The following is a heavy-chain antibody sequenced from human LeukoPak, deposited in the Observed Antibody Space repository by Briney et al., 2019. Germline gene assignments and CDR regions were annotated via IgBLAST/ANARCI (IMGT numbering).Heavy chain of an antibody. CDR2: MNPNSGNT. J-gene: IGHJ4*02. V-gene: IGHV1-8*01. Sequence: GASVKVSCKTSGYTFTSYDINWVRQATGQGLEWLGWMNPNSGNTGYALKFQGRVTMTRNTSISTMYMELTSLTSEDTAVYYCVRRGTDYDSSAYPYWGQGTLVTVSS. D-gene: IGHD3-22*01. CDR3: VRRGTDYDSSAYPY. CDR1: GYTFTSYD.